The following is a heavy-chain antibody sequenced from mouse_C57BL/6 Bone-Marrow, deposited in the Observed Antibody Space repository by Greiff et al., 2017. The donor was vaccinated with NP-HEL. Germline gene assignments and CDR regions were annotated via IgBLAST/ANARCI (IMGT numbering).Heavy chain of an antibody. J-gene: IGHJ4*01. V-gene: IGHV1-82*01. D-gene: IGHD2-2*01. CDR1: GYAFSSSW. Sequence: VQLQQSGPELVKPGASVKISCKASGYAFSSSWMNWVKQRPGKGLEWIGRIYPGDGDTNYNGKFKGKATLTADKSSSTAYMQLSSLTSEDSAVYFCARSPYGYDGGGAMDYWGQGTSVTVSS. CDR3: ARSPYGYDGGGAMDY. CDR2: IYPGDGDT.